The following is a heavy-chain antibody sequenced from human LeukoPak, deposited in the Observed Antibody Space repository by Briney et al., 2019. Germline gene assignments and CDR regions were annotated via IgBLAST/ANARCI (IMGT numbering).Heavy chain of an antibody. V-gene: IGHV4-39*01. Sequence: SETLSLTCTVSGGSISSSSYYWGWIRQPPGKGLEWIGSIYYSGSTYYNPSLKSRVTISVDTSENQFSLKLSSVTAADTAVYYCARRNYYYYYMDVWGKGTTVTISS. CDR3: ARRNYYYYYMDV. CDR1: GGSISSSSYY. J-gene: IGHJ6*03. CDR2: IYYSGST.